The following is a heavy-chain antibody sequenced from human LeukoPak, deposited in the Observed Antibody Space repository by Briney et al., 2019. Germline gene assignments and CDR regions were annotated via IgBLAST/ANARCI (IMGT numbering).Heavy chain of an antibody. CDR1: GGSISSSNYY. CDR2: ISNRGST. J-gene: IGHJ4*02. CDR3: ARQRAVAGTEDY. V-gene: IGHV4-39*01. Sequence: SETLSLTCTVSGGSISSSNYYWGWIRQPPGKGLEWIGTISNRGSTYYNPSLKSRVTISLDTSKNQLSLKLSSVTAADTAIFYCARQRAVAGTEDYWGQGTLVTVSS. D-gene: IGHD6-19*01.